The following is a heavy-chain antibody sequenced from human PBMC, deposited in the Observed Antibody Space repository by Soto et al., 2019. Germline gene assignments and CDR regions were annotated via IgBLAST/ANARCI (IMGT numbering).Heavy chain of an antibody. Sequence: SVKVSCKSSGGTFSSYAIIWVRQAPGQGLEWMGGIIPIFGTANYAQKFQGRVTITADESTSTAYMELSSLRSEDTAVYYCARGNYDILTGRHYYGMDVWGQGTTVTVSS. V-gene: IGHV1-69*13. CDR3: ARGNYDILTGRHYYGMDV. CDR1: GGTFSSYA. J-gene: IGHJ6*02. CDR2: IIPIFGTA. D-gene: IGHD3-9*01.